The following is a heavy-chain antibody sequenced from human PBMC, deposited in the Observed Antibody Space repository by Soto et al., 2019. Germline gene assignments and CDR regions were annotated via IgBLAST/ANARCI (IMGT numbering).Heavy chain of an antibody. J-gene: IGHJ4*02. V-gene: IGHV3-64*02. D-gene: IGHD3-10*01. CDR1: GFTFSSYA. CDR2: ISSNGGST. Sequence: EVQLVESGEGLVQPGGSLRLSCAASGFTFSSYAMHWVRQAPGKGLEYVSAISSNGGSTYYADSVKGRFTISRDNSKNTLYLQMGSLRSEDRAVYYCAREGRGSGTLDYWGQGTLVTVSS. CDR3: AREGRGSGTLDY.